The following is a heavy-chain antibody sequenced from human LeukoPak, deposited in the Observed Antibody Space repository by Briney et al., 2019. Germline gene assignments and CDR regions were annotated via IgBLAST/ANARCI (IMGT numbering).Heavy chain of an antibody. CDR3: AKEPYCSSTSCIGEYFQR. CDR1: GFTFSSYG. J-gene: IGHJ1*01. Sequence: GGSLRLSCAASGFTFSSYGMHWVRQAPGKGLGWVAVISYDGSNKYYADSAKGRFTISRDNSKNTLYLQMNSLRAEDTAVYYCAKEPYCSSTSCIGEYFQRWGQGTLVTVSS. V-gene: IGHV3-30*18. D-gene: IGHD2-2*01. CDR2: ISYDGSNK.